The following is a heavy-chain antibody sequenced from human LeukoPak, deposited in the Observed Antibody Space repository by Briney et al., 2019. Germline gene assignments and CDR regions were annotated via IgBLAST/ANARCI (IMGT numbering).Heavy chain of an antibody. V-gene: IGHV3-33*06. CDR1: GFTFSSYG. D-gene: IGHD6-19*01. CDR2: IWYDGSNE. J-gene: IGHJ4*02. Sequence: GGSLRLSCAASGFTFSSYGMHWVRQAPGKGLEWVAVIWYDGSNEYYADSVKGRFTISRDNSKNTLYLQMNSLRAEDTAVYYCAKDQHSSGWSPYPDYWGQGTLVTVSS. CDR3: AKDQHSSGWSPYPDY.